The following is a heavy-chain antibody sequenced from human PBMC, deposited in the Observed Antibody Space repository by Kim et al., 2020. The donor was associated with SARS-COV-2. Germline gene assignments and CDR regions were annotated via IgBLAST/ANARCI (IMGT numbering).Heavy chain of an antibody. CDR2: ISGSGGST. CDR3: ARPIGGPPY. J-gene: IGHJ4*02. CDR1: GFTFSSYA. Sequence: GSLRLSCAASGFTFSSYAMSWVRQAPGQGLGWVSAISGSGGSTYYADSVKGRFTISRDNSKNTLYLQMNSLRAEDTAVYYCARPIGGPPYWGQGTLVTVSS. D-gene: IGHD1-26*01. V-gene: IGHV3-23*01.